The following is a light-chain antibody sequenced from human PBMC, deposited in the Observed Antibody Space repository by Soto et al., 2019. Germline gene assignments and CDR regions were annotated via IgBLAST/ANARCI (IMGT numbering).Light chain of an antibody. V-gene: IGKV1-33*01. J-gene: IGKJ4*01. CDR1: QDISNY. CDR2: DAS. Sequence: DIQMTQSPSSLSASVGDRVTITCQASQDISNYLNWYQQKPGKAPKLLIYDASNLETGVPSRFSGSGSRTDYTYTISSLQPEDIATYYCKQYDNLPPRLTFGGGTKVEIK. CDR3: KQYDNLPPRLT.